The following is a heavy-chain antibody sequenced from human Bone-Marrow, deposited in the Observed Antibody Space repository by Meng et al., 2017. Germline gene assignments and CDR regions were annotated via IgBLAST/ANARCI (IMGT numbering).Heavy chain of an antibody. CDR1: GLTFSNAW. CDR3: THLREVCELD. Sequence: GESLKISCAASGLTFSNAWMTWVRPAPGQGLEWVGRIKSKADGGTTDYAEPVKGRFIISRDDSKHTVYLQMNILKTEDTAVYYCTHLREVCELDWGQGTLVTVSS. J-gene: IGHJ4*02. V-gene: IGHV3-15*01. D-gene: IGHD1-26*01. CDR2: IKSKADGGTT.